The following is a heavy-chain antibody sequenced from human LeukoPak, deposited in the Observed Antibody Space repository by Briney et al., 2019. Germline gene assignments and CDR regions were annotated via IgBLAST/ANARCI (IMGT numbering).Heavy chain of an antibody. V-gene: IGHV3-23*01. Sequence: PGGSLRLSCAASGFNFNNFAMSWVRQAPGKGPEWLSAMTGPADTTYYAESVKGRLTISRDYSKSMVYLQMNSLRVEDTAIYYCAKGAEIDHWGQGTLVTVSS. CDR3: AKGAEIDH. CDR2: MTGPADTT. CDR1: GFNFNNFA. J-gene: IGHJ4*02.